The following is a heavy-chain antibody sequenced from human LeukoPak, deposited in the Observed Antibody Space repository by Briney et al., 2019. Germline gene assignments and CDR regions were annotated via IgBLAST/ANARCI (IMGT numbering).Heavy chain of an antibody. V-gene: IGHV4-4*07. CDR2: IYTRGST. Sequence: KPSETLSLTCTVSGGSITSYYWSWIRQPAGKGLEWIGRIYTRGSTNYNPSLKSRVTVSVDTSRNQFSPKLTSVTAADTAVYYCAGEGHYYDSTGYYYGGEDYWGQGTLVTVSS. J-gene: IGHJ4*02. CDR1: GGSITSYY. CDR3: AGEGHYYDSTGYYYGGEDY. D-gene: IGHD3-22*01.